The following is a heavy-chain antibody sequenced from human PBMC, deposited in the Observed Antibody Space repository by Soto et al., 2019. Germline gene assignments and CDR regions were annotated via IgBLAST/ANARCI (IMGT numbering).Heavy chain of an antibody. Sequence: PWGSLRLSCATSGLTFINYAMSWVRQAPGGGLEWVSSMSGSSSTTYYADSVRGRFTISRDRSKNTLYLQMSSLRAEDTALYYCAKNQERELPRVIDFWGQGTLVTVSS. J-gene: IGHJ4*02. CDR1: GLTFINYA. CDR2: MSGSSSTT. D-gene: IGHD1-7*01. CDR3: AKNQERELPRVIDF. V-gene: IGHV3-23*01.